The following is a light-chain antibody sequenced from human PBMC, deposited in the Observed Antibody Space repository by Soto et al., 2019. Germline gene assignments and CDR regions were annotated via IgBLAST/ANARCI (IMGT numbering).Light chain of an antibody. CDR2: AAS. Sequence: DIQLTQSPSFLSASVGYRVTITCRASQGISSYLAWYQQKPGKAPKLLIYAASTLQSGVPSRFSGSGSGTEFTLTISSLQPEDFATYYCQQLNNYPRTFGQGTKVDIK. CDR3: QQLNNYPRT. CDR1: QGISSY. V-gene: IGKV1-9*01. J-gene: IGKJ1*01.